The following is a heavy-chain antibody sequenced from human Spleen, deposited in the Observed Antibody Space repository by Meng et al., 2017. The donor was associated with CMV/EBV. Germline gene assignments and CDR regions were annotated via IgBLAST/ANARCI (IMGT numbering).Heavy chain of an antibody. CDR1: GFTFSSYS. J-gene: IGHJ4*02. CDR2: ISSSSSTI. V-gene: IGHV3-48*04. Sequence: GGSLRLSCAASGFTFSSYSMNWVRQAPGKGLEWVSYISSSSSTIYYADSVKGRFTISRDNAKNSLYLQMDSLRIEDTATYYCAKTTWDKWGQGTLVTVSS. D-gene: IGHD7-27*01. CDR3: AKTTWDK.